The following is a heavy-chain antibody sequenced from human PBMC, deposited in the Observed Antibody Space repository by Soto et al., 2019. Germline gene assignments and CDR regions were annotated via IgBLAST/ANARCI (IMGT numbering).Heavy chain of an antibody. Sequence: PSETLSLTCTVSGGSISSSSFYWGWIRQPPGKGLEWIGSIYYSGSTYYNPSLKSRVTISVDTSKNQFSLKLSSVTAADTAVYYCSRPRQDGTGGGYYYYYYMDVWGKGTTVTVSS. CDR2: IYYSGST. J-gene: IGHJ6*03. D-gene: IGHD3-10*01. CDR3: SRPRQDGTGGGYYYYYYMDV. V-gene: IGHV4-39*01. CDR1: GGSISSSSFY.